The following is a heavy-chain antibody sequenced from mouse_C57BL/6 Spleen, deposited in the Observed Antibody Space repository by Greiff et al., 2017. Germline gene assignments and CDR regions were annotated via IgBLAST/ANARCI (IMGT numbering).Heavy chain of an antibody. CDR1: GFTFSDYG. Sequence: EVQLVESGGGLVKPGGSLKLSCAASGFTFSDYGMHWVRQAPEKGLEWVAYISSGSSTIYYADTVKGRFTISRDNAKNTLFLQMTSLRSEDTAMYYCARNYGSSYGFADWGQGTLVTVSA. CDR2: ISSGSSTI. J-gene: IGHJ3*01. V-gene: IGHV5-17*01. CDR3: ARNYGSSYGFAD. D-gene: IGHD1-1*01.